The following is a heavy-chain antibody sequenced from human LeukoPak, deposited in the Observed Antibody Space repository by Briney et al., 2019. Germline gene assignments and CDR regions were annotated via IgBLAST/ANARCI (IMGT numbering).Heavy chain of an antibody. J-gene: IGHJ2*01. D-gene: IGHD6-6*01. CDR1: GYTFTGFY. V-gene: IGHV1-2*04. CDR3: ARESIAVHGYFDL. CDR2: INPKDGAT. Sequence: ASVKVSCKASGYTFTGFYMHWVRQAPGQGLEWVGWINPKDGATNYARKFQGWVAMTRDTSISTAHMELSNLRSDDTAVYYCARESIAVHGYFDLWGRGTLVTVSS.